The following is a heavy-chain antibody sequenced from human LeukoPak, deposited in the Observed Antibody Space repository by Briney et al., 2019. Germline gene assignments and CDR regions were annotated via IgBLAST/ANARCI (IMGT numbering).Heavy chain of an antibody. CDR3: ARATTVTKDYYYYYMDV. Sequence: GGSLRLSCAASKFIFSRYSMNWVRQAPGKGLEWVSYISSSSSTIYYADSVKGRFTISRDNAKNSLFLQMSSLRAEDTAVYYCARATTVTKDYYYYYMDVWGKGTTVTVSS. D-gene: IGHD4-11*01. CDR1: KFIFSRYS. CDR2: ISSSSSTI. J-gene: IGHJ6*03. V-gene: IGHV3-48*01.